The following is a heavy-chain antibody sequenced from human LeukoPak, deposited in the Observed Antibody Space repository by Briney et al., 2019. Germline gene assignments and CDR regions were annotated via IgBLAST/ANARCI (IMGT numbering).Heavy chain of an antibody. D-gene: IGHD3-16*01. V-gene: IGHV1-18*04. Sequence: ASVKVSCKASGGTFSSYAISWVRQAPGQGLEWMGWISAYNGNTNYAQKLQGRVTMTTDTSTSTAYMELRNLRSDDTAVYYCARDSFHLGPAWFDPWGQGTLVTVSS. CDR2: ISAYNGNT. CDR3: ARDSFHLGPAWFDP. CDR1: GGTFSSYA. J-gene: IGHJ5*02.